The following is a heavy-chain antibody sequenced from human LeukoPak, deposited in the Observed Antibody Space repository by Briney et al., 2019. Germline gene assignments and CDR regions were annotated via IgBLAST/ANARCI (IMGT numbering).Heavy chain of an antibody. CDR2: ISSSSSYI. D-gene: IGHD3-10*01. V-gene: IGHV3-21*01. J-gene: IGHJ4*02. CDR1: GFPFSSYS. Sequence: PGGSLRLSCAASGFPFSSYSMNWVRQAPGKGLEWVSSISSSSSYIYYADSVKGRFTISRDNAKNSLYLQMNSLRAEDTAVYYCARDVGYYYGSGSYYNRNDYWGQGTLVTVSS. CDR3: ARDVGYYYGSGSYYNRNDY.